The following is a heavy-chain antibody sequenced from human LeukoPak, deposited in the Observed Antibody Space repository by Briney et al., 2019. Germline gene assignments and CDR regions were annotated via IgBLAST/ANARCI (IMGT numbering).Heavy chain of an antibody. D-gene: IGHD6-13*01. CDR1: GGTFISYA. V-gene: IGHV1-69*13. CDR2: IIPIFGTA. J-gene: IGHJ4*02. Sequence: SVKVSCKASGGTFISYAISWVRQAPGQGLEWMGGIIPIFGTANYAQKFQGRVTITADESTSTAYMELSSLRSEDTAVYYCARAEPYSSSWYYFDYWGQGTLVTVSS. CDR3: ARAEPYSSSWYYFDY.